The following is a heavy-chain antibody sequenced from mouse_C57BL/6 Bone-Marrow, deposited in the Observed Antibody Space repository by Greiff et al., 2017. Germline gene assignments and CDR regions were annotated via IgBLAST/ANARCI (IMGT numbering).Heavy chain of an antibody. CDR1: GYTFTSYW. J-gene: IGHJ3*01. CDR2: IDPSDSYT. CDR3: ARGEGIYYGPRFAY. D-gene: IGHD2-1*01. V-gene: IGHV1-69*01. Sequence: QVQLQQPGAELVMPGASVKLSCKASGYTFTSYWMHWVKQRPGQGLEWIGEIDPSDSYTNYNQKFKGKSTLTVDKSSSTAYMQLSSLTSEDSAVYYCARGEGIYYGPRFAYWGQGTLVTVSA.